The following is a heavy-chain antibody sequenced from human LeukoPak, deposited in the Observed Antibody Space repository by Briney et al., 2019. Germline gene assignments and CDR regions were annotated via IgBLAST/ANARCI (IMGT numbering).Heavy chain of an antibody. CDR1: GGSISSNSSY. J-gene: IGHJ6*03. CDR2: IYSSGSA. Sequence: SETLSLTCTVSGGSISSNSSYWDWIRQPPGKGLEWIGSIYSSGSAYYNPSLKSQVTISLDTSKNQFSLKPTSVTAADTAVYYCARNNYYYYYMDVWGKGTTVTVSS. D-gene: IGHD2/OR15-2a*01. CDR3: ARNNYYYYYMDV. V-gene: IGHV4-39*07.